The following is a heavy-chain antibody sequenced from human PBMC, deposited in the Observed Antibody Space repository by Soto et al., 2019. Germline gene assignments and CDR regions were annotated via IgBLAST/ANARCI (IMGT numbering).Heavy chain of an antibody. J-gene: IGHJ4*02. D-gene: IGHD6-19*01. CDR1: GFVFSNYG. CDR3: ARDVAMPSGLGLGY. CDR2: ISNDGSKK. V-gene: IGHV3-30*03. Sequence: QVQVVESGGGVVQPGRSLRLSCAASGFVFSNYGIHWVRQAPGKGLEWVAFISNDGSKKYYGDSVKGRFTISRDNSENTVYLQMTSLRPDDTAFFYCARDVAMPSGLGLGYWGQGTLVTVSS.